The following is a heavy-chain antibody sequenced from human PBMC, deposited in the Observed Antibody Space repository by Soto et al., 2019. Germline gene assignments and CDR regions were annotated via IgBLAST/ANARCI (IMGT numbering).Heavy chain of an antibody. J-gene: IGHJ3*02. CDR3: ARLTYYYDSSGYQPGAFDI. CDR2: IYPGDSDT. Sequence: ASVKVSCKGSGYSFTSYWIGWVRQMPGKGLEWMGIIYPGDSDTRYSPSFQGQVTISADKSISTAYLQWSSLKASDTAMYYCARLTYYYDSSGYQPGAFDIWGQGTMVTVSS. D-gene: IGHD3-22*01. V-gene: IGHV5-51*01. CDR1: GYSFTSYW.